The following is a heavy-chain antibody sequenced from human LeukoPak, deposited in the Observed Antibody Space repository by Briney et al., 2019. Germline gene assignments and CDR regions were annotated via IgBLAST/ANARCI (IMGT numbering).Heavy chain of an antibody. CDR1: GFTFSSYA. CDR2: ISGSGGST. V-gene: IGHV3-23*01. J-gene: IGHJ6*02. D-gene: IGHD3-10*01. Sequence: HAGGSLRLSCTASGFTFSSYAMSWVRQAPGKGLEWVSAISGSGGSTYYADSVKCRFTISRDNSKNTLYLQMTSLRAEDTAVYYCAKDRYYASGSPTRHYYGMDVWGQGTTVTVSS. CDR3: AKDRYYASGSPTRHYYGMDV.